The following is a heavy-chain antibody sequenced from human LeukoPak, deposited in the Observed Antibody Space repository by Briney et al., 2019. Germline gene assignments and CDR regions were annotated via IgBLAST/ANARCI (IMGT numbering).Heavy chain of an antibody. CDR2: IIPIFGTA. D-gene: IGHD3-9*01. Sequence: SVKVSCKASGGTFSSYAISWVRQAPGLGLEWMGGIIPIFGTANYAQKFQGRVTVTTDESTSTAYMELSSLRSEDTAVYYCASRYYDILTGYYNWGFFDYWGQGTLVTVSS. V-gene: IGHV1-69*05. CDR3: ASRYYDILTGYYNWGFFDY. J-gene: IGHJ4*02. CDR1: GGTFSSYA.